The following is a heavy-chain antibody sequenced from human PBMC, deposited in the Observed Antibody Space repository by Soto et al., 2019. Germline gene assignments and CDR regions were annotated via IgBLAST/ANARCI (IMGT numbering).Heavy chain of an antibody. D-gene: IGHD6-6*01. CDR3: AASRRYSSSPYY. V-gene: IGHV1-58*02. J-gene: IGHJ4*02. Sequence: ASVQVSCKASGFTFTSSAMQWVRQSRGQCLEWIGWIVVGSGNTNYAQKFQERVTITRDMSTSTAYMELSSLRSEDTAVYYCAASRRYSSSPYYWGQGTLVTVSS. CDR1: GFTFTSSA. CDR2: IVVGSGNT.